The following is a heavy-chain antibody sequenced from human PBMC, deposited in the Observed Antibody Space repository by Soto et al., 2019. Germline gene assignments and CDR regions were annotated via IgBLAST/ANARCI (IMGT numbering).Heavy chain of an antibody. CDR1: GFTFSSYS. CDR3: ASPGILEWLSYFDY. V-gene: IGHV3-48*01. CDR2: ISSSNSTI. Sequence: GSLRLSCAASGFTFSSYSMNWVRQAPGKGLEWVSYISSSNSTIYYADSVKGRFTISRDNAKNSLYLQMNSLRAEDTAVYYCASPGILEWLSYFDYWGQGALVTVSS. J-gene: IGHJ4*02. D-gene: IGHD3-3*01.